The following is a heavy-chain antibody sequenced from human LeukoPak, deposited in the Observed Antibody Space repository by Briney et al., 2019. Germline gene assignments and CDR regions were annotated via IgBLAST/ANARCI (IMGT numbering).Heavy chain of an antibody. V-gene: IGHV1-69*04. J-gene: IGHJ6*03. CDR3: ARGQATVLLLSRTTTGYYMDV. Sequence: SVKVSCKASGGTFSSYAISWVRQAPGQGLEWMGRIIPILGIANYAQKFQGRVTITADESTSTAYMELSSLRSEDTAVYYCARGQATVLLLSRTTTGYYMDVWGKGTTVTVSS. CDR1: GGTFSSYA. D-gene: IGHD4/OR15-4a*01. CDR2: IIPILGIA.